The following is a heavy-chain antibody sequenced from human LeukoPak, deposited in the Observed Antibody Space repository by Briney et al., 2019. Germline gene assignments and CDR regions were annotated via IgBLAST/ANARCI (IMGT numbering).Heavy chain of an antibody. Sequence: GASLQISCRGSGSTFTSYWIGWVLQLPGKGLEWMGINYPGDSDTRYSPSFQGQVTISADKSLSTAYLQWSSLKASDTAMFYCVRHRGGSGWSFDYWGQGTLVTVSS. CDR3: VRHRGGSGWSFDY. V-gene: IGHV5-51*01. J-gene: IGHJ4*02. CDR1: GSTFTSYW. D-gene: IGHD6-19*01. CDR2: NYPGDSDT.